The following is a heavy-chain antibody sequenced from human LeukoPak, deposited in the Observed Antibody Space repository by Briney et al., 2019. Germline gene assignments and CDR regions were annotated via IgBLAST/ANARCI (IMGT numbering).Heavy chain of an antibody. J-gene: IGHJ4*02. D-gene: IGHD3-22*01. CDR1: GGSISDGGYF. Sequence: SETLSLTCTVSGGSISDGGYFWSWIRQHPGKGLEWIGYIHSIYSSGSTYYNPSLKSPVIISADTSKNQFSLKLSSVTAADTAIYYCARVAGYDRYYFDYWGQGTLVTVSP. CDR3: ARVAGYDRYYFDY. CDR2: IHSIYSSGST. V-gene: IGHV4-31*01.